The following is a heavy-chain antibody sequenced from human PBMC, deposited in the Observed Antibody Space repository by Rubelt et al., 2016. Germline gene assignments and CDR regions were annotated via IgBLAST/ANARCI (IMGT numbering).Heavy chain of an antibody. CDR3: ARYRITMVRGLDY. D-gene: IGHD3-10*01. J-gene: IGHJ4*02. Sequence: QITLKESGPTLVKPTQTLTLTCTFSGFSLSTSGVGVGWIRQPPGQALEWLALIYCDDGKRYSHSLKSRLTITKETSKNQVVRTMPNMDPWDTATYYCARYRITMVRGLDYWGQGTLVTVSS. CDR1: GFSLSTSGVG. V-gene: IGHV2-5*02. CDR2: IYCDDGK.